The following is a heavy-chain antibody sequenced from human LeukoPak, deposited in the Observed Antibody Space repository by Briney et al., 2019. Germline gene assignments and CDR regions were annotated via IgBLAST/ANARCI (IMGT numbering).Heavy chain of an antibody. V-gene: IGHV4-61*02. J-gene: IGHJ4*02. CDR3: ARYDRYSYGYGLGY. D-gene: IGHD5-18*01. CDR2: IYTSGST. CDR1: GGSISSGSYY. Sequence: SETLSLTCTVSGGSISSGSYYWSWIRQPAGKGLEWIGRIYTSGSTNYNPSLKSRVTISVDTSKNQFSLKLSSVTAADTAVYYCARYDRYSYGYGLGYWGQGTLVTVSS.